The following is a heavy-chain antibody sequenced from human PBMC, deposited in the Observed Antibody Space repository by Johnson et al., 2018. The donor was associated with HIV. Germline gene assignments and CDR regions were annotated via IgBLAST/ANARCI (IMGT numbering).Heavy chain of an antibody. D-gene: IGHD6-6*01. J-gene: IGHJ3*02. CDR3: AREISSRSAFDI. V-gene: IGHV3-23*04. Sequence: VQLVESGGGLVQPGGSLRLSCAASGFTFSSYAMSWVRQAPGKGLEWVSAISGSGGSTYYADSVKGRFTISRDNSQNTLYLQMNRLSAEDTAVYYCAREISSRSAFDIWGQGTMVTVSS. CDR1: GFTFSSYA. CDR2: ISGSGGST.